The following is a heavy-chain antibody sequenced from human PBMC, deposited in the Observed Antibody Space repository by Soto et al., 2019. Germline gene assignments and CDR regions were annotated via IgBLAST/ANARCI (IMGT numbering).Heavy chain of an antibody. CDR3: ARGRASGSYYLLDY. CDR2: NNPNIGNI. CDR1: GNTFTSYG. Sequence: ASVKVSCKASGNTFTSYGINWERQATGHGHEWMGWNNPNIGNIGYAQKFQGIVTMTRDRAIRTAYMEVSRLRSDDTAVYYCARGRASGSYYLLDYWGQGTLVTVSS. V-gene: IGHV1-8*01. J-gene: IGHJ4*02. D-gene: IGHD3-10*01.